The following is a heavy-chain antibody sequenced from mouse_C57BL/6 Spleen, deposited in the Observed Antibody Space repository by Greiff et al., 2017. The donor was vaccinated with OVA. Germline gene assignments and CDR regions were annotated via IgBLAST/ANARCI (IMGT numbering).Heavy chain of an antibody. CDR3: AVYDGYYDY. D-gene: IGHD2-3*01. Sequence: EVQLQQSGAELVKPGASVKLSCTASGFNIKDYYMHWVKQRTEQGLEWIGRIDPEDGETKYAAKFQGKATITADTSSHTAYLQLSSLTSEDAAVYYCAVYDGYYDYWGQGTTLTVSA. CDR2: IDPEDGET. V-gene: IGHV14-2*01. J-gene: IGHJ2*01. CDR1: GFNIKDYY.